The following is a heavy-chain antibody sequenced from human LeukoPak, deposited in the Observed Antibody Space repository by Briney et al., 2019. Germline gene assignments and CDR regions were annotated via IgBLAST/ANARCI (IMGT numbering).Heavy chain of an antibody. CDR3: ARARMVRGVIDYYYYMDV. CDR1: GFTFDDYG. CDR2: INWNGGST. D-gene: IGHD3-10*01. J-gene: IGHJ6*03. V-gene: IGHV3-20*04. Sequence: GGSLRLSCAASGFTFDDYGMSWVRQAPGKGLEWVSGINWNGGSTGYADSVKGRFTISRDNAKNSLYLQMNSLRAGDTAVYYCARARMVRGVIDYYYYMDVWGKGTTVTISS.